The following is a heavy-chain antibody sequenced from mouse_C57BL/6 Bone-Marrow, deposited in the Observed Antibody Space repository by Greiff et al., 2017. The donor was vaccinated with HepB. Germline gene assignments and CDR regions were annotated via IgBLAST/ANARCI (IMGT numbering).Heavy chain of an antibody. D-gene: IGHD2-5*01. J-gene: IGHJ1*03. Sequence: VQLQQPGAELVKPGASVKMSCKASGYTFTSYWITWVKQRPGQGLEWIGDIYPGSGSTNYNEKFKSKATLTVDTSSSTAYMQRSSLTSEDSAVYYCARSHYSSHCYFDVWGTGTTVTVSS. CDR1: GYTFTSYW. V-gene: IGHV1-55*01. CDR2: IYPGSGST. CDR3: ARSHYSSHCYFDV.